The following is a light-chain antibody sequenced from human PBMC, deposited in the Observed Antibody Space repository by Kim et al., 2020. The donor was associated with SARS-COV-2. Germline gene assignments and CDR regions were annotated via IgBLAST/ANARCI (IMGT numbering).Light chain of an antibody. J-gene: IGKJ4*01. V-gene: IGKV3-11*01. CDR2: NAA. CDR3: QQRTNWPFT. CDR1: QSVSVY. Sequence: LSPGERATLSCRASQSVSVYLAWYQQKPGQAPRLLIANAASRATGIPARFSGSGSGTDFTLTISSLEPEDFAVYYCQQRTNWPFTFGGGTKVDIK.